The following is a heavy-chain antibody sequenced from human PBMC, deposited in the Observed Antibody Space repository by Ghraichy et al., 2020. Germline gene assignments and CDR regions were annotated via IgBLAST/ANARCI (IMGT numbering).Heavy chain of an antibody. D-gene: IGHD6-13*01. J-gene: IGHJ6*03. V-gene: IGHV3-23*01. CDR2: ISGSGGST. Sequence: GSLRLSCAASGFTFSSYAMTWVRQAPGKGLEWVSSISGSGGSTYYADSVKGRFTISRDNSRNTLYLQMRSLRAEDTDVYYCAKSGPYSSTLVGPLDYYYYYRGVGGEGTTVTVSS. CDR3: AKSGPYSSTLVGPLDYYYYYRGV. CDR1: GFTFSSYA.